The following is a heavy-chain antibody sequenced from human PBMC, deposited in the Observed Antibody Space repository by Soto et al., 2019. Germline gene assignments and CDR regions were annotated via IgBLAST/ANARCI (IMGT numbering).Heavy chain of an antibody. J-gene: IGHJ6*02. CDR1: GGNFDAYW. D-gene: IGHD6-13*01. V-gene: IGHV5-51*01. CDR3: ARQSGIAAGATAGYYYGMDV. Sequence: GESLRISCTGAGGNFDAYWIGWVRQMPGKGLEWMGIIYPGDSDTKYSPSFQGQVTISADKSISTAYLQWSSLKASDTAMYYCARQSGIAAGATAGYYYGMDVWGQGTTVTVPS. CDR2: IYPGDSDT.